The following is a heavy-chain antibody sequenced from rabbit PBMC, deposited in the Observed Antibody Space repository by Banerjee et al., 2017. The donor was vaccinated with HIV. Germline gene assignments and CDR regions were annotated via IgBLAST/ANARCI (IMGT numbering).Heavy chain of an antibody. CDR2: IATGSGNT. CDR3: ARGLVAGVLDL. V-gene: IGHV1S45*01. J-gene: IGHJ4*01. CDR1: GFTLSSSYY. Sequence: QEQLEESGGDLVKPEGSLTLTCTASGFTLSSSYYMCWVRQAPGKGLEWIGCIATGSGNTYYASWAKGRFTISKTSSTTVTLQMTSLTAADTATYFCARGLVAGVLDLWGPGTLVTVS. D-gene: IGHD3-3*01.